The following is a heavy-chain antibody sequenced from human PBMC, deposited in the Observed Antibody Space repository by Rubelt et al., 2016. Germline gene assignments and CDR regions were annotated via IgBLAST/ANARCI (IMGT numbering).Heavy chain of an antibody. CDR3: ARHSLEMATQFYYYYYMDV. D-gene: IGHD5-24*01. CDR1: GGSISSYY. Sequence: QVQLQESGPGLVKPSETLSLTCTVSGGSISSYYWSWIRQPPGKGLEWIGYIYYSGSTNYNPSLKSRVIISVDTSKNPFSLKLSSVTAADTAVYYWARHSLEMATQFYYYYYMDVWGKGTTVTVSS. CDR2: IYYSGST. V-gene: IGHV4-59*12. J-gene: IGHJ6*03.